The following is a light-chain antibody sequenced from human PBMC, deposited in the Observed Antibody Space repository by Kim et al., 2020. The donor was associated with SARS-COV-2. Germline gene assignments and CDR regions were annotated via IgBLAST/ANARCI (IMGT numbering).Light chain of an antibody. CDR2: KGN. V-gene: IGLV2-23*01. Sequence: GQSITISCTGTSGDVGSYNLVSWYQQHPGKAPKLMIYKGNKRPSGVSNRFSGSKSGNTASLTISGLQAEDEADYYCCSYAGSSSWVFGGGTQLTVL. J-gene: IGLJ3*02. CDR1: SGDVGSYNL. CDR3: CSYAGSSSWV.